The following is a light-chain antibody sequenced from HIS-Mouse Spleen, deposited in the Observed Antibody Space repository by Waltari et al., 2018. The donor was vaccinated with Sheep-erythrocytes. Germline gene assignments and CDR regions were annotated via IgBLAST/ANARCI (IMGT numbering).Light chain of an antibody. Sequence: EIVFTQSPATLSLSPGERATLSCRASQIVSSYLAWYQQKPGQAPRLLIYDASNRATGIPARFSGSGSGTDFTLTISSLEPEDFAVYYCQQRSNWYTFGQGTKLEIK. V-gene: IGKV3-11*01. CDR2: DAS. CDR1: QIVSSY. CDR3: QQRSNWYT. J-gene: IGKJ2*01.